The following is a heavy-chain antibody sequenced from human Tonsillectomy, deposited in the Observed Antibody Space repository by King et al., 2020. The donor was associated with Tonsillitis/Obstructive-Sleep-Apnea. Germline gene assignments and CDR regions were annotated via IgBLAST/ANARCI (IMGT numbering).Heavy chain of an antibody. CDR1: GFTFSSYA. Sequence: VQLVESGGGLVQPGGSLRLSCAASGFTFSSYAMSWVRQAPGKGLEWVSSLSNIGGSTYYADSVKGRFTISRDNSKNTLYLQMNSLRAEDTAVYYCAKGGAYTSSWEDEYYYMAVWGKGTTVTVSS. D-gene: IGHD6-13*01. V-gene: IGHV3-23*04. CDR3: AKGGAYTSSWEDEYYYMAV. CDR2: LSNIGGST. J-gene: IGHJ6*03.